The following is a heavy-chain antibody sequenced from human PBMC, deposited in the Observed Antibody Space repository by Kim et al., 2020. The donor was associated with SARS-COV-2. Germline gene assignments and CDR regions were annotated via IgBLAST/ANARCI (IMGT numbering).Heavy chain of an antibody. D-gene: IGHD3-22*01. V-gene: IGHV4-34*01. CDR2: INHSGST. Sequence: SETLSLTCAVYGGSFSGYYWSWIRQPPGKGLEWIGEINHSGSTNYNPSLKSRVTISVDTSKNQFSLKLSSVTAADTAVYYCARTTYYYDSSGKLHDYWDQGTLVTVSS. CDR1: GGSFSGYY. J-gene: IGHJ4*02. CDR3: ARTTYYYDSSGKLHDY.